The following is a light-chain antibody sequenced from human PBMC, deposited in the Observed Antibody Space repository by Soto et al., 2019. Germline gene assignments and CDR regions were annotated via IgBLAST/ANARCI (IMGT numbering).Light chain of an antibody. CDR3: QSFDKYLSAVV. J-gene: IGLJ2*01. CDR2: DNT. Sequence: QAVVTQPPSVSGAPGERVTISCTGSSSDIGAGYRVRWYQQVPGTAPKLLIYDNTNRPSGVSVRFSGSKSGISASLAISGLQAEDEADYYCQSFDKYLSAVVFGGGTKLTVL. CDR1: SSDIGAGYR. V-gene: IGLV1-40*01.